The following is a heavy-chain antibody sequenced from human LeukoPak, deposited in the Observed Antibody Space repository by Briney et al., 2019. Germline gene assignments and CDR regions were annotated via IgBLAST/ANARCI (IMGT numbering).Heavy chain of an antibody. CDR2: IKQDGSQK. V-gene: IGHV3-7*01. J-gene: IGHJ4*02. D-gene: IGHD6-19*01. CDR3: ARETPDSSGWD. CDR1: GFTLSTYW. Sequence: PGGSLRLSCAASGFTLSTYWVSWVRQAPGKGLEWVANIKQDGSQKYYVDSVKGRFTISRDNARNSLYLQMNSLRAEDTAIYYCARETPDSSGWDWGQGTLVTVSS.